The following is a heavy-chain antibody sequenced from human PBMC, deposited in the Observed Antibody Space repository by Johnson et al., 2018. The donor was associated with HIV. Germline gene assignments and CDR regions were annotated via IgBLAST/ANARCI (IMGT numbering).Heavy chain of an antibody. J-gene: IGHJ3*02. D-gene: IGHD3-22*01. V-gene: IGHV3-74*01. Sequence: VQLVESGGGLVQHGGSLRLSCAASGFIFSRSWMHWVRQVPGKGLVWVSRSNSDGSSTTYADSVKGRFSISRDNAKYSLYLQMNSLRAEDTAVYYCARDRGYWDAFDIWGQGTMVIVSS. CDR2: SNSDGSST. CDR1: GFIFSRSW. CDR3: ARDRGYWDAFDI.